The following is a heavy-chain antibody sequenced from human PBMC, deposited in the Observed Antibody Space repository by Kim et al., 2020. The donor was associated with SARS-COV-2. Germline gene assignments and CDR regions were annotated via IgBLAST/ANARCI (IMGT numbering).Heavy chain of an antibody. CDR1: GYTFKNFY. V-gene: IGHV1-46*02. Sequence: ASVKVSCKASGYTFKNFYVHWVRQVPGQGLEWMATINPSGGHTGYAQKFQGRLTVTRDTLTSTVYMEMRSLKSEDTAVYYCARDNSLGDPAVMWWFDPWGQGTLVIVSS. CDR3: ARDNSLGDPAVMWWFDP. J-gene: IGHJ5*02. D-gene: IGHD2-2*01. CDR2: INPSGGHT.